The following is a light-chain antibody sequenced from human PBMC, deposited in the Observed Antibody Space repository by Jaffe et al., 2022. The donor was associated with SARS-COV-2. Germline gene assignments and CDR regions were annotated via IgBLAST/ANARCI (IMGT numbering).Light chain of an antibody. CDR3: QQYNNSPPK. CDR1: QSVSNY. J-gene: IGKJ1*01. Sequence: EIVLTQSPGTLSLSPGERATLSCRASQSVSNYLAWYQQKPGQAPRLLIYGASNRATGIPDRFSGSGSGTDFTLTISRLEAEDFAVYYCQQYNNSPPKFGQGTKVEIK. V-gene: IGKV3-20*01. CDR2: GAS.